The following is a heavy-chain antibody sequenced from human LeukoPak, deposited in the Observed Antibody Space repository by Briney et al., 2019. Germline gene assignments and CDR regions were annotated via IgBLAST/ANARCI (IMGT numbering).Heavy chain of an antibody. J-gene: IGHJ5*02. CDR2: IKFNSGGT. CDR1: GYTFSGYY. CDR3: ARVYPQPAAGEGWFDP. Sequence: ASVKVSCKASGYTFSGYYMHWVRQAPGQGLEWMGWIKFNSGGTNYAQKFQGRVTMTRDTSISTAYMELSRLRSDDTAVYYCARVYPQPAAGEGWFDPWGQGTLVTVSS. D-gene: IGHD2-2*01. V-gene: IGHV1-2*02.